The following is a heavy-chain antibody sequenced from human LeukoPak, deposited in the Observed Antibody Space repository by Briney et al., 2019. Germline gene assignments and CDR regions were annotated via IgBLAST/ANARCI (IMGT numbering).Heavy chain of an antibody. Sequence: PSETLSLTCTVSGASISSSSCYWGYFRQPPGKGLEWIGSVYYNGNTYYTPSPKSRATISADTSKTQFSLKLTSATAADTAVYYCARRWRAAIDYGGQGTLVTVSS. V-gene: IGHV4-39*01. J-gene: IGHJ4*02. D-gene: IGHD1-1*01. CDR2: VYYNGNT. CDR1: GASISSSSCY. CDR3: ARRWRAAIDY.